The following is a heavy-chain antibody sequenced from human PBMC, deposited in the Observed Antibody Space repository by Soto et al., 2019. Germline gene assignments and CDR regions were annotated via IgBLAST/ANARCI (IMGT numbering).Heavy chain of an antibody. CDR2: ISGLGNRV. V-gene: IGHV3-23*01. D-gene: IGHD7-27*01. Sequence: EAQLLESGGDLVQPGGSLRLSCEASGFTFNKHAINWVRQAPGKGLEWVSSISGLGNRVYYADSVKGRFTISRDNSKNTVYLQISSLRAEDTAIFYCAKAELGMDAFDIWGPGTSVTGSS. CDR1: GFTFNKHA. J-gene: IGHJ3*02. CDR3: AKAELGMDAFDI.